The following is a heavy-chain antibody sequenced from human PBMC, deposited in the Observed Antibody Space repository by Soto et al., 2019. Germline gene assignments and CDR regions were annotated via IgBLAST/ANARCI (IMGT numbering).Heavy chain of an antibody. CDR2: ISYDGSNK. CDR3: ARVHLVGITIFGVLRV. Sequence: GGSLRLSCAASGFTFSSYAMHWVRQAPGKGLEWVAVISYDGSNKYYADSVKGRFTISRDNSKNTLYLQMNSLRAEDTAVYYCARVHLVGITIFGVLRVWGQGTLVTVSS. D-gene: IGHD3-3*01. CDR1: GFTFSSYA. J-gene: IGHJ4*02. V-gene: IGHV3-30-3*01.